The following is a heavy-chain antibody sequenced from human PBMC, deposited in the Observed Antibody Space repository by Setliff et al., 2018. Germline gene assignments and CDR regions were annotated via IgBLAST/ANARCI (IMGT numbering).Heavy chain of an antibody. D-gene: IGHD2-15*01. J-gene: IGHJ6*02. V-gene: IGHV3-15*01. Sequence: GGSLRLSCAASGFTFSDAWMSWVRQAPGKGLEWVGRIKSKTDGGTTEYAAPVKGRFTISRDDSKSIAYLQMNSLKTEDTAVYYCTVAPGYCSGGSCSYYYYYGMDVWGQGTTVTVSS. CDR2: IKSKTDGGTT. CDR3: TVAPGYCSGGSCSYYYYYGMDV. CDR1: GFTFSDAW.